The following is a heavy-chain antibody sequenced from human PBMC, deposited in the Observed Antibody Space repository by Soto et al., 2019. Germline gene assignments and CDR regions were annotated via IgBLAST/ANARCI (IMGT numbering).Heavy chain of an antibody. CDR1: GFTFSSYS. J-gene: IGHJ6*02. V-gene: IGHV3-48*01. Sequence: GGSLRLSCAASGFTFSSYSMNWVRQAPGKGLEWVSYISSSSSTIYYADSVKGRFTISRDNAKNSLYLQMNSLRAEDTAVYYCAKDPLRFLEWYPKQDKDYGLDLWGQGTTVTVSS. CDR2: ISSSSSTI. D-gene: IGHD3-3*01. CDR3: AKDPLRFLEWYPKQDKDYGLDL.